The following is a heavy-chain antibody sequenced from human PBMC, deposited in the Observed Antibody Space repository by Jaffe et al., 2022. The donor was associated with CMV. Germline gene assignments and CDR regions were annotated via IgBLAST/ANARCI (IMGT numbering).Heavy chain of an antibody. Sequence: EVQLLESGGGLVQPGGSLRLSCAASGFTFSSYAMSWVRQAPGKGLEWVSAISGSGGSTYYADSVKGRFTISRDNSKNTLYLQMNSLRAEDTAVYYCAKDQGGDLYSGSYSGDFDYWGQGTLVTVSS. J-gene: IGHJ4*02. CDR2: ISGSGGST. V-gene: IGHV3-23*01. D-gene: IGHD1-26*01. CDR3: AKDQGGDLYSGSYSGDFDY. CDR1: GFTFSSYA.